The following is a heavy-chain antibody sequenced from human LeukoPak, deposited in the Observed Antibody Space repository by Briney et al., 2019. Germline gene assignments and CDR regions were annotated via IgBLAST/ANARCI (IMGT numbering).Heavy chain of an antibody. CDR2: IYSGGST. CDR1: GFTVSSNY. CDR3: ARDGRAYCGGDCPFDY. V-gene: IGHV3-53*01. J-gene: IGHJ4*02. Sequence: GGSLRLSCAASGFTVSSNYMSWVHQAPGKGLEWVSVIYSGGSTYYADSVKGRFTISRDNSKNTLYLQMNGLRAEDTAVYYCARDGRAYCGGDCPFDYWGQGTLVTVSS. D-gene: IGHD2-21*02.